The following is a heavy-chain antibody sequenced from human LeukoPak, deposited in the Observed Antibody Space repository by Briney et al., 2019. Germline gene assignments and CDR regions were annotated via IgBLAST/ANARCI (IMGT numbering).Heavy chain of an antibody. CDR1: GGSFSGYY. CDR2: INHSGST. CDR3: ARAVVKKKNWFDP. J-gene: IGHJ5*02. V-gene: IGHV4-34*01. Sequence: PSETLSLTCAVYGGSFSGYYWSWIRRPPGKGLEWIGEINHSGSTNYNPSLKSRVTISVDTSKNQFSLKLSSVTAADTAVYYCARAVVKKKNWFDPWGQGTLVTVSS. D-gene: IGHD6-19*01.